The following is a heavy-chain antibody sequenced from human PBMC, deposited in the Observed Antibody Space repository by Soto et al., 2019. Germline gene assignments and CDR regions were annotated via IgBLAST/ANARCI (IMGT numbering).Heavy chain of an antibody. J-gene: IGHJ6*02. CDR2: ISSSSSDI. D-gene: IGHD2-15*01. V-gene: IGHV3-21*01. Sequence: GSLRISCAASGFTFSSYSMNWVRQAPGKGLEWVSSISSSSSDIYYADSVKGRFTISRDNAKNSLFLQMNGLRAKDTAVYYCARDFATYCSGGSCYSLSFPSHYYGMDVWGQGITVTVSS. CDR3: ARDFATYCSGGSCYSLSFPSHYYGMDV. CDR1: GFTFSSYS.